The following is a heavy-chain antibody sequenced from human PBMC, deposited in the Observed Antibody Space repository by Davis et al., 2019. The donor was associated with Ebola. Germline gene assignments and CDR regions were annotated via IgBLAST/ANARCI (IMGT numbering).Heavy chain of an antibody. CDR1: GFTVSSNY. J-gene: IGHJ4*02. CDR3: ARAASYSEDYFDY. D-gene: IGHD2-15*01. V-gene: IGHV3-53*01. Sequence: PGGSLRLSCAASGFTVSSNYMSWVRQAPGKGLEWVSVIYSGGSTYYADSVKGRFTISRDNSKNTLYLQMNSLRAEDTAVYYCARAASYSEDYFDYWGQGTLVTVSS. CDR2: IYSGGST.